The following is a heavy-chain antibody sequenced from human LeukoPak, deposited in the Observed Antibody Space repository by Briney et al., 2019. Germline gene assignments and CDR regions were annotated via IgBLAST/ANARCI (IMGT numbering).Heavy chain of an antibody. Sequence: PGVSLRLSCAASGFTVTTNYMSWVRQAPGKGLEWVALIYTSGHTYYTESVKGRFTISRDNSNNTLFLQMNSLRGDDTAMYYCARDGGGGYSYGEFWYFDLWGRGTLVTVSS. D-gene: IGHD5-18*01. CDR1: GFTVTTNY. J-gene: IGHJ2*01. CDR2: IYTSGHT. V-gene: IGHV3-53*01. CDR3: ARDGGGGYSYGEFWYFDL.